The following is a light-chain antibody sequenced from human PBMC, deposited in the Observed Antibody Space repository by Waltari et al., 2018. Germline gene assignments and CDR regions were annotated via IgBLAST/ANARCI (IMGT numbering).Light chain of an antibody. CDR3: VIWHSSAYV. J-gene: IGLJ1*01. Sequence: QAVLTQPSSLSASPGASARLICSLRRGINVNSYRIHWYQQKPGSPPRFLLSYKSDVDKQLGSGVPSRFSGSKDPSANAGILRISGRQSEDEADYYCVIWHSSAYVVGSGTKVTVL. CDR1: RGINVNSYR. V-gene: IGLV5-45*03. CDR2: YKSDVDK.